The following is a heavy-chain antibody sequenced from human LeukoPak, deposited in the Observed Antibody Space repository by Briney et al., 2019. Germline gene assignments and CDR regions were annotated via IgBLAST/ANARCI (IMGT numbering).Heavy chain of an antibody. D-gene: IGHD3-22*01. CDR3: AKAYYYDSSGSPGSAFDI. Sequence: GGSLRLSCAASGFTFSSYEMNWVPQAPGKGLERVSYISSCGSIIYYADSVRGGFTSSRDNAKNPLYLQLNSLRAGDTAVYYCAKAYYYDSSGSPGSAFDIWGQGTMVTVSS. V-gene: IGHV3-48*03. CDR1: GFTFSSYE. CDR2: ISSCGSII. J-gene: IGHJ3*02.